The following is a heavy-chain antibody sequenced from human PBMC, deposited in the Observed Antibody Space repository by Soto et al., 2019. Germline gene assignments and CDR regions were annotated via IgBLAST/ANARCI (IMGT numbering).Heavy chain of an antibody. J-gene: IGHJ6*02. CDR3: ARDLATHDYYYYGMEV. CDR1: GFTFSSYG. V-gene: IGHV3-33*01. Sequence: PGGSLRLSCAASGFTFSSYGMHWVRQAPGKGLEWVAVIWYDGSNKYYADSVKGRFTISRDNSKNTLYLQMNSLRAEDTAVYYCARDLATHDYYYYGMEVWGQGTTVTVSS. CDR2: IWYDGSNK.